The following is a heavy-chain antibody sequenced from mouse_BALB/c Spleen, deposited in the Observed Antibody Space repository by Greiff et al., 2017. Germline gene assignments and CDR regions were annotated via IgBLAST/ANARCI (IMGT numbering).Heavy chain of an antibody. D-gene: IGHD2-4*01. V-gene: IGHV5-12-2*01. CDR3: ASQDYDKGFAY. J-gene: IGHJ3*01. Sequence: DVKLVESGGGLVQPGGSLKLSCAASGFTFSSYTMSWVRQTPEKRLEWVAYISNGGGSTYYPDTVKGRFTISRDNAKNTLYLQMSSLKSEDTAMYYCASQDYDKGFAYWGQGTLVTVSA. CDR2: ISNGGGST. CDR1: GFTFSSYT.